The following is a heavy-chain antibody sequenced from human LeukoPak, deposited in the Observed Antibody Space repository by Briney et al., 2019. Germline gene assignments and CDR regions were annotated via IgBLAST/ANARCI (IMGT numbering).Heavy chain of an antibody. CDR2: IYYGGNT. D-gene: IGHD4-17*01. CDR3: ARRPVTSNWFDP. V-gene: IGHV4-39*01. J-gene: IGHJ5*02. Sequence: SETLSLTCTVSGGSISSSSYYWGWIRQPPGTGLESIGSIYYGGNTYYNPSLMSRVTISVDTSKNQFSLKLSSVTAADTAVYYCARRPVTSNWFDPWGQGTLVTVSS. CDR1: GGSISSSSYY.